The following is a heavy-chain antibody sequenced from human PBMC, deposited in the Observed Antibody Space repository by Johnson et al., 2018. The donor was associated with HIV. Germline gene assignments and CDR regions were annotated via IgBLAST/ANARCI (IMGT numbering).Heavy chain of an antibody. D-gene: IGHD3-10*01. Sequence: VQLVESGGGLVQPGGSLRLSCAASGFTFSTYAMAWVRQAPGKGLEWVSTIIGSGDSTSYADSVWGRFTISRDNSKNTLYLQMNSLRAEDTAGYYCARNLRDPAWGDAFDIWGQGTMVTVSS. CDR3: ARNLRDPAWGDAFDI. V-gene: IGHV3-23*04. J-gene: IGHJ3*02. CDR1: GFTFSTYA. CDR2: IIGSGDST.